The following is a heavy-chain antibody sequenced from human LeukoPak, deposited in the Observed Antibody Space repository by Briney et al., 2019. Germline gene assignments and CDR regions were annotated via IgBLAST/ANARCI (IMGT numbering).Heavy chain of an antibody. D-gene: IGHD2/OR15-2a*01. CDR1: GGSIDITNY. V-gene: IGHV4-4*02. J-gene: IGHJ4*02. CDR3: TRENRPFCPFAY. CDR2: ISHDGTI. Sequence: PSETLSLTCGVSGGSIDITNYWSWVRQAPGKGREWSGEISHDGTINYNPSLRSRVAMSLDRANNQFSLSLTSVTAADTAVYYCTRENRPFCPFAYWGQGVLVTVSS.